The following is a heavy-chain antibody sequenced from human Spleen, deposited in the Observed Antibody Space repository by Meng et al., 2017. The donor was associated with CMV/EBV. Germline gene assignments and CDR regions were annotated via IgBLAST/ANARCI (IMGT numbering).Heavy chain of an antibody. D-gene: IGHD1-26*01. CDR2: IIPIFGTA. J-gene: IGHJ4*02. CDR1: GGTFSSYA. CDR3: VRLMGATYFDY. Sequence: SVKVSCKASGGTFSSYAISWVRQAPGQGLEWMGGIIPIFGTANYAQKFQGRVTITTDESTSTAYMELGRLTSDDTAVYYCVRLMGATYFDYWGQGTLVTVSS. V-gene: IGHV1-69*05.